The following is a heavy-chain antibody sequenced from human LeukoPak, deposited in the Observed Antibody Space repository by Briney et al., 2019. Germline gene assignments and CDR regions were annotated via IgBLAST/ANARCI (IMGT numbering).Heavy chain of an antibody. V-gene: IGHV1-2*06. CDR2: INPNSGDT. J-gene: IGHJ4*02. CDR3: ARDMWELPSDYYYDF. CDR1: GYTFTGHY. Sequence: ASVKVSCKASGYTFTGHYLSWLRQAPGRGLEWMGRINPNSGDTKYADKFLGRVIMTRDTSTSPAYLELNGLRSDDTASYYCARDMWELPSDYYYDFWGQGTLVTVSS. D-gene: IGHD1-26*01.